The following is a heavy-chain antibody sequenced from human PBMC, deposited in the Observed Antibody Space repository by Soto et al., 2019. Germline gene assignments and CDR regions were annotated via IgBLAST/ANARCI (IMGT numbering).Heavy chain of an antibody. D-gene: IGHD3-22*01. CDR2: INAGNGNT. CDR1: GYTFTSYA. Sequence: ASVKVSCKASGYTFTSYAIHWVRQAPGQRLEWMGWINAGNGNTKYSQKFQDRVTITRDTSASTAYMELSSLRSEDTAVYYCAGLKYYDTSDYWVHWGKGTLVTVPS. CDR3: AGLKYYDTSDYWVH. J-gene: IGHJ4*02. V-gene: IGHV1-3*01.